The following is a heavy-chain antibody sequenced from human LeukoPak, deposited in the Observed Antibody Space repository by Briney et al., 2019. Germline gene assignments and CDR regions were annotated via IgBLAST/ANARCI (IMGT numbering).Heavy chain of an antibody. D-gene: IGHD6-13*01. J-gene: IGHJ4*02. Sequence: GGSLRLSCAASGFSVNNNYMNWVRQAPRKGLEWVSAISGSGGSTYYADSVKGRFTISRDNSKNTLYLQMNSLRAEDTAVYYCAKASIAAAGEHFDYWGQGTLVTVSS. CDR3: AKASIAAAGEHFDY. CDR2: ISGSGGST. V-gene: IGHV3-23*01. CDR1: GFSVNNNY.